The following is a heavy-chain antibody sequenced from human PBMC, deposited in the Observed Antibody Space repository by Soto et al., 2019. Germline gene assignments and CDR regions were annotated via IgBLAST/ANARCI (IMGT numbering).Heavy chain of an antibody. Sequence: EVQLLESGGGLVQPGGSLRLSCAASGFTFSSYAMSWVRQAPGKGLEWVSAISGGGGSKYYADSVKGRFTISRDNSKNTLYLQMNSRRAEDTAVYYCAKDHDYDIARLSRWGQGTLVTVSS. CDR3: AKDHDYDIARLSR. CDR2: ISGGGGSK. J-gene: IGHJ4*02. V-gene: IGHV3-23*01. D-gene: IGHD3-9*01. CDR1: GFTFSSYA.